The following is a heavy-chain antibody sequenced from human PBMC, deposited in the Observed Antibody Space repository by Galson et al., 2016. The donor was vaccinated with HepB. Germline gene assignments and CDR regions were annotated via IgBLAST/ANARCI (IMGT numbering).Heavy chain of an antibody. J-gene: IGHJ6*04. V-gene: IGHV1-2*02. Sequence: SVKVSCKASGYTFTGYYIHWVRQAPGEGLEWMGWINPNSGDTNLTQRFQGRVTMTRNTSVTTAYMDLGSLRSDDTAVYYCARDRRGTYFGSGNYYNHYYYFGLDVWGKGTPVTVSS. CDR2: INPNSGDT. D-gene: IGHD3-10*01. CDR3: ARDRRGTYFGSGNYYNHYYYFGLDV. CDR1: GYTFTGYY.